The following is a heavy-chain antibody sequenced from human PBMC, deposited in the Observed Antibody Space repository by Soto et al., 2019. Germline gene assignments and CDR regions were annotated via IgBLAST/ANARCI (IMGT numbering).Heavy chain of an antibody. CDR3: ARTSQPFCSSATCEWFDP. V-gene: IGHV3-48*03. CDR2: ISTSGTSI. J-gene: IGHJ5*02. CDR1: GFTFSNYA. Sequence: GGSLRLSCAASGFTFSNYAMNWVRQAPGKGLEWVSYISTSGTSIYYANSVKGRFTISRDNAKDSLYLQMSSLRAEDTAVYYCARTSQPFCSSATCEWFDPWGQGTLVTVSS. D-gene: IGHD2-2*01.